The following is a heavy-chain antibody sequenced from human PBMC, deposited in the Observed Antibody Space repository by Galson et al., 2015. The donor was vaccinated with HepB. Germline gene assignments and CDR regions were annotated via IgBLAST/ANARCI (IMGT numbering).Heavy chain of an antibody. V-gene: IGHV3-66*01. J-gene: IGHJ4*02. CDR3: ARGGVQLWFNDY. D-gene: IGHD1-1*01. CDR2: IYSGGTT. Sequence: SLRLSCAASGFTVSRYYMNWVRQAPGKGLEWVSLIYSGGTTYYADSVKGRFTISRDNSMNTLYLQMNSLRAEGTAVYYCARGGVQLWFNDYWGQGTLVTVSS. CDR1: GFTVSRYY.